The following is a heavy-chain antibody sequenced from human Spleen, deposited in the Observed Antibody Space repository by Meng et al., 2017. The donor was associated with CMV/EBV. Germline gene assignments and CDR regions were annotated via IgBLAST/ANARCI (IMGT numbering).Heavy chain of an antibody. Sequence: SVKVSCKASGGTFSSYPISWVRRAPGKGLEWVGGIIPIFGKANYAQKFQGRVTITTDESTSTAYMELSSLRSEDTAVYYCARGTQEAREGYYYFGMDVWGQGTTVTVSS. CDR2: IIPIFGKA. CDR3: ARGTQEAREGYYYFGMDV. D-gene: IGHD1-1*01. V-gene: IGHV1-69*05. J-gene: IGHJ6*02. CDR1: GGTFSSYP.